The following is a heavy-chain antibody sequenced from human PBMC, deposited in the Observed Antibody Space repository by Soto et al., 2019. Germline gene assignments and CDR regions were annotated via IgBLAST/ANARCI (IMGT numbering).Heavy chain of an antibody. V-gene: IGHV1-46*01. J-gene: IGHJ4*02. Sequence: QVQLVQSGAEVKKPGASVKVSCKASGYTFTNSYIHWVRQAPGQGLEWMALLNPNGGSTNYAQNFQGRVTVTRDTSTSTVYMELTCLTSEDTAVYYCARNLAAGDYWGQGTLVTVSS. D-gene: IGHD6-13*01. CDR3: ARNLAAGDY. CDR1: GYTFTNSY. CDR2: LNPNGGST.